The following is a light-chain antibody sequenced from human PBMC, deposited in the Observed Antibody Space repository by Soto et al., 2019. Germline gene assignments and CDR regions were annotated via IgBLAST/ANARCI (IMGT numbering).Light chain of an antibody. V-gene: IGKV3-20*01. CDR2: DAS. J-gene: IGKJ5*01. Sequence: EFVLTQSPGTLSLSPGERATLSCRASQTVRNNYLAWYQQKPGQAPRLLIYDASSRATGIPDRFSGGGSGTDFTLTISRLEPEDFAVYYCQQYGSSPRTFGQGTRLEIK. CDR1: QTVRNNY. CDR3: QQYGSSPRT.